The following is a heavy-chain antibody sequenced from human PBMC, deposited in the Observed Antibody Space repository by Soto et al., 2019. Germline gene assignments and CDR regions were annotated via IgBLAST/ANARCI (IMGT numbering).Heavy chain of an antibody. CDR1: GYSFTNYW. J-gene: IGHJ3*02. Sequence: PGESLKISCQGSGYSFTNYWINWVRQMPGKGLEWMGRIDPSDSYTKYSPSFQGHVTISADKSINTAYLQWSSLKASDTAMYYCARDGGDFYAFDIWGQGTMVTV. D-gene: IGHD2-21*01. V-gene: IGHV5-10-1*01. CDR2: IDPSDSYT. CDR3: ARDGGDFYAFDI.